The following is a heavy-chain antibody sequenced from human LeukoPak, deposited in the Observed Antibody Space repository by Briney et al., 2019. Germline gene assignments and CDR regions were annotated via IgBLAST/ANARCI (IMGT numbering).Heavy chain of an antibody. Sequence: ASVKVSCKASGYTFTGYYMHWVRQAPGQGLEWMGWINPNSGGTNYAQKFQGRVTMTRDTSISTAYMELSRLRSDDTAVYYCARGPYDFCSGYRDYYYYGMDVWGQGTTVTVSS. CDR2: INPNSGGT. CDR1: GYTFTGYY. CDR3: ARGPYDFCSGYRDYYYYGMDV. J-gene: IGHJ6*02. D-gene: IGHD3-3*01. V-gene: IGHV1-2*02.